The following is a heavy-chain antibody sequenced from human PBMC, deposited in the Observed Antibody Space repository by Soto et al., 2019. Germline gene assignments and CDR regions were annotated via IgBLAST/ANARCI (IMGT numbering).Heavy chain of an antibody. CDR2: VYPGDAET. Sequence: GESLKISCKGSGYNFSSQWIAWVRQKPGKGLEWMGIVYPGDAETRYSPSFQGQVTMSADKSIDTAYLQWSSLKASDTAIYYCEKSEALEIWGQGTMVTVSS. CDR1: GYNFSSQW. J-gene: IGHJ3*02. CDR3: EKSEALEI. V-gene: IGHV5-51*01.